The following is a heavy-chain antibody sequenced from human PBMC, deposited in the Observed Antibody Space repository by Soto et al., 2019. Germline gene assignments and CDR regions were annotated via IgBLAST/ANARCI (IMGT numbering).Heavy chain of an antibody. V-gene: IGHV1-3*01. J-gene: IGHJ4*02. CDR1: GDTFTAYG. Sequence: QVQLVQSGAEVKEPGASVKVSCKASGDTFTAYGFHWVRQAPGHRLEWMGWINDGNGDTKYSQKFQDRVTITRDTSASIAYMEMSSLRSEDTTVYYCARDVSSSIDCWGQGTLVTVSS. D-gene: IGHD6-6*01. CDR3: ARDVSSSIDC. CDR2: INDGNGDT.